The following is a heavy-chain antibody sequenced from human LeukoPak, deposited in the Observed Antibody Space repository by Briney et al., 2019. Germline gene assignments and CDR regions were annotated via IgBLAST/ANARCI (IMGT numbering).Heavy chain of an antibody. Sequence: ESGPTLVKPTQTLTLTCGCSGFSLTTSGVGVGWIRQPPGKALEWLTLIYWDDDVRSSPSLKNRLTITKDTSKNQVVLTMTNMDPGDTGTYYCAHRVRLEWIGADAFDFWGQGTMVTVSS. CDR1: GFSLTTSGVG. J-gene: IGHJ3*01. CDR3: AHRVRLEWIGADAFDF. CDR2: IYWDDDV. V-gene: IGHV2-5*02. D-gene: IGHD3-3*01.